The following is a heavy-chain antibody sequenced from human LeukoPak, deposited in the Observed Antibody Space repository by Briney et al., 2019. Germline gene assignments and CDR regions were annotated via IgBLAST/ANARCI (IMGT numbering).Heavy chain of an antibody. D-gene: IGHD6-19*01. V-gene: IGHV3-21*01. J-gene: IGHJ4*02. CDR2: ISASSNFI. CDR1: GFTFSSYS. CDR3: GRDPGYSSGWFDY. Sequence: PGGSLRLSCVVSGFTFSSYSLSWVRQAPGEGLEWGSSISASSNFISYADSVKGRFTISRDNAKKSLYLQMNSVRAEDTAVYYCGRDPGYSSGWFDYWGQGALVTVSS.